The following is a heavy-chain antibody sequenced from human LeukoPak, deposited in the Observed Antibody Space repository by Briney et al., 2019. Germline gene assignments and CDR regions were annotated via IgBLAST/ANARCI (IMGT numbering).Heavy chain of an antibody. Sequence: GGSLRLSCAASGIIVGSIYMSWVRQAPGKGLEWVSEVGGSGGPIYYANSVKGRFTISRDNSKNTLYMQMNSLRAEDTAVYYCAKGRGSGKAQLHFDYWGQGTLVTVSS. CDR2: VGGSGGPI. CDR1: GIIVGSIY. J-gene: IGHJ4*02. V-gene: IGHV3-23*01. CDR3: AKGRGSGKAQLHFDY. D-gene: IGHD3-3*01.